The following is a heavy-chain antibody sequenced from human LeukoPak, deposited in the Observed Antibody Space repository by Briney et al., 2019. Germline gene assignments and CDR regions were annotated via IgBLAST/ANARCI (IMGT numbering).Heavy chain of an antibody. CDR1: GFIFSSYA. CDR2: ISGSGGST. Sequence: GGSLRLSCAASGFIFSSYAMSWVRQAPGKGLEWVSTISGSGGSTYYADSVKGRFTISRDNSKNILFLQMSSLRVEDTAIYYCAKDSRLLRGVVTTAFDSWGQGTLVTVSS. D-gene: IGHD3-3*01. J-gene: IGHJ4*02. V-gene: IGHV3-23*01. CDR3: AKDSRLLRGVVTTAFDS.